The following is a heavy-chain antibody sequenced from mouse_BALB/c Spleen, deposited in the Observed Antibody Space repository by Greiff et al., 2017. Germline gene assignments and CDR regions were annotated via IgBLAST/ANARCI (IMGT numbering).Heavy chain of an antibody. J-gene: IGHJ1*01. Sequence: VQLQQSGAELVRPGALVKLSCKASGFNIKDYYMHWVKQRPEQGLEWIGWIDPENGNTIYDPKFQGKASITADTSSNTAYLQLSSLTSEDTAVYYCARGWYDAYFDVWGAGTTVTVSS. CDR3: ARGWYDAYFDV. V-gene: IGHV14-1*02. D-gene: IGHD2-14*01. CDR2: IDPENGNT. CDR1: GFNIKDYY.